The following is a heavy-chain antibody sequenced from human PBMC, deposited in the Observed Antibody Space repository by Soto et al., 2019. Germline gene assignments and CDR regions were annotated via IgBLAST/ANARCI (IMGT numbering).Heavy chain of an antibody. D-gene: IGHD3-3*01. CDR2: IYSSGTT. J-gene: IGHJ5*02. V-gene: IGHV4-4*07. Sequence: SETLSLTCTVSGGSISCYYWTWIRQAAGKGLEWIGRIYSSGTTKYNPSLKSRVTMSLDTSKNQFSLRLSSVTATDTAVYYCARGQRFSDWFDPWGPGTLVTVSS. CDR3: ARGQRFSDWFDP. CDR1: GGSISCYY.